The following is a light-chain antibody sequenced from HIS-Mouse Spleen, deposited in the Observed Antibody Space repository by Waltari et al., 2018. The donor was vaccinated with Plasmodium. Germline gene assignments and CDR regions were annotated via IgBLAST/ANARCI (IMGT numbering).Light chain of an antibody. J-gene: IGKJ2*01. CDR2: DAS. V-gene: IGKV1-33*01. CDR3: QQYDNLPYT. CDR1: QEISNY. Sequence: DIQMTQSPSSLSASVGDRVTITCQASQEISNYLNWYQQKPGKAPKLLIYDASNFETGVPSRFRRRGSGTDFTFTISSLQPEDIATYYCQQYDNLPYTFGQGTKLESK.